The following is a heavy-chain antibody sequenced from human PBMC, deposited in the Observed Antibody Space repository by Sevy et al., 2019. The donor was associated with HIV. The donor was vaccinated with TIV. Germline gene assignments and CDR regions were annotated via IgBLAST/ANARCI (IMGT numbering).Heavy chain of an antibody. J-gene: IGHJ5*02. CDR2: ISSRSSYI. V-gene: IGHV3-21*01. D-gene: IGHD6-13*01. CDR3: ARGRSIAAAGIWWFDP. Sequence: GGSLRLSCAASGFTFSSYSMNWVRQAPEKGLEWVSSISSRSSYIYYADSVKGRFTISRDNAKNSLYLQMNSLRAEDTAVYYCARGRSIAAAGIWWFDPWGQGTLVTVSS. CDR1: GFTFSSYS.